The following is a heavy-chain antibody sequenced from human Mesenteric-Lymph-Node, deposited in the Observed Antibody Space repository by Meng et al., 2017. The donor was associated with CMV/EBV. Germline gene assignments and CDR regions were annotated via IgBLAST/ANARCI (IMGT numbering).Heavy chain of an antibody. CDR3: ARLLGYCSNGVCTGFDY. J-gene: IGHJ4*02. Sequence: GESLKISCKGSGGSFTRHWVGWVRQLPGKGLEWIGIIYPGDSDTRYSPAFQGQVTISADKSTTTAYLQWSSLKASDTAMYYCARLLGYCSNGVCTGFDYWGQGTLVTVSS. D-gene: IGHD2-8*01. CDR2: IYPGDSDT. V-gene: IGHV5-51*01. CDR1: GGSFTRHW.